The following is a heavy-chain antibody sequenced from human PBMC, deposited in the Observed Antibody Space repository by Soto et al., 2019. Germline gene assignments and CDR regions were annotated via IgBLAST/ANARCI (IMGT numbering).Heavy chain of an antibody. CDR2: IIPFFGTK. Sequence: QVQLVQSGAEVKKPGSSVKVSCTASGGTLNSFSISWVRQSPGLGLEWMGGIIPFFGTKYYAQKFRDRVTFTAGESTSTVYMEMNGLKSDDPAIYYCANYSGNSWLGPWGQGTLVTVSS. D-gene: IGHD6-19*01. V-gene: IGHV1-69*01. J-gene: IGHJ5*02. CDR1: GGTLNSFS. CDR3: ANYSGNSWLGP.